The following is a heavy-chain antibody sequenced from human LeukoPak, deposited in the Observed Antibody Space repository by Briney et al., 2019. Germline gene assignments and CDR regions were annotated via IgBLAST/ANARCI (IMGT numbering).Heavy chain of an antibody. CDR3: ARGGPYYDTSGYSPEDY. Sequence: GASVTVSFKSSGYIFTTYFMHWVRQAPGQGLEWMGWINPNSGGTNYAQEFQGRVTMTRDTSISTAYMELSRLSSDDTAVYYCARGGPYYDTSGYSPEDYWGQGTLVTVSS. J-gene: IGHJ4*02. V-gene: IGHV1-2*02. CDR1: GYIFTTYF. CDR2: INPNSGGT. D-gene: IGHD3-22*01.